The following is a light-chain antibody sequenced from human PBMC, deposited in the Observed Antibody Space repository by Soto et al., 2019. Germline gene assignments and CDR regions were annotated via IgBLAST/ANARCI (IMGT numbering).Light chain of an antibody. CDR1: QSLLRSNEYNY. CDR2: LAS. Sequence: DIVMTQSPLFLPVTLGEPASISCRSSQSLLRSNEYNYLDWYLQKPGQSPQLLIYLASNRASGVPDRFSGSGSGTDFTLKISRVEAEDVGIYYCMQSLQAGGFTFGPGTKVDIK. J-gene: IGKJ3*01. V-gene: IGKV2-28*01. CDR3: MQSLQAGGFT.